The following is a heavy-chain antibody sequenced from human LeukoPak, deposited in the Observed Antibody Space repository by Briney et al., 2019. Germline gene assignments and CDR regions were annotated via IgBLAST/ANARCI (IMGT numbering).Heavy chain of an antibody. CDR1: GGSFSGYY. D-gene: IGHD2-8*01. Sequence: SETLSLTCAVYGGSFSGYYWSWIRQPPGKGLEWIGEINHSGSTNYNPSLKSRVTISVDTSKNQFSLKLSSVTAADTAVYYCARAGVSGGMDVWGQGTTVTVSS. CDR2: INHSGST. V-gene: IGHV4-34*01. CDR3: ARAGVSGGMDV. J-gene: IGHJ6*02.